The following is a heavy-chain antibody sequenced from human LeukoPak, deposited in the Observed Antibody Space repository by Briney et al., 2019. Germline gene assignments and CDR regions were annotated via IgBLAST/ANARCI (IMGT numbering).Heavy chain of an antibody. CDR1: GFTVSSNY. D-gene: IGHD3-3*01. J-gene: IGHJ1*01. CDR3: ARDIRDPLDPIQH. CDR2: ISSSSSYI. Sequence: PGGSLRLSCAASGFTVSSNYMNWVRQAPGKGLEWVSSISSSSSYIYYAESVKGRFTISRDNAKNSLYLQMNSLRAEDTAVYYCARDIRDPLDPIQHWGQGTLVTVSS. V-gene: IGHV3-21*01.